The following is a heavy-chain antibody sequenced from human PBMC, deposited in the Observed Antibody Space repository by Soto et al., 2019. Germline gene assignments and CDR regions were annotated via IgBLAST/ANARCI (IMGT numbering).Heavy chain of an antibody. CDR1: GGSISSSSYY. Sequence: SETLSLTSTVSGGSISSSSYYWGWIRQPPGKGLEWIGSIYYSGSTYYNPSLKSRVTISVDTSKNQFSLKLSSVTAADTAVYYCARLPITIFGVVSLPYYFDYWGQGTLVTVSS. J-gene: IGHJ4*02. CDR2: IYYSGST. D-gene: IGHD3-3*01. CDR3: ARLPITIFGVVSLPYYFDY. V-gene: IGHV4-39*01.